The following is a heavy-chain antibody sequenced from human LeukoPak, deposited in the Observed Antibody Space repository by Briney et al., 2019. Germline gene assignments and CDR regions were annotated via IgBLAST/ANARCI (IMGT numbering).Heavy chain of an antibody. CDR1: GDSVSSNIAA. D-gene: IGHD6-13*01. CDR2: TYYRSRWTF. J-gene: IGHJ4*02. CDR3: ARDLSAGADY. Sequence: QTLSLTCAISGDSVSSNIAAWNWFRQSPSRGLEWLGRTYYRSRWTFEYAVSVRGRITFNSDTSKNQVSLHLTSVTPDDTALYYCARDLSAGADYWGQGIPVTVFS. V-gene: IGHV6-1*01.